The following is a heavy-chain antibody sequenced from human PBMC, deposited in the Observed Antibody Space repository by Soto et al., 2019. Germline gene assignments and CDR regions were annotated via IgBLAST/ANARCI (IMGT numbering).Heavy chain of an antibody. CDR2: ISPSGSYM. CDR1: GFIFNTYS. Sequence: GGSLRLSCAASGFIFNTYSMDWVRQAPGKGLEWVASISPSGSYMYYGDSLKGRFTVSRDNAKNSLYLQMDSLRADDTAIYYCARFGLVTFDCWGQGTLVTVSS. J-gene: IGHJ4*02. V-gene: IGHV3-21*01. D-gene: IGHD3-3*01. CDR3: ARFGLVTFDC.